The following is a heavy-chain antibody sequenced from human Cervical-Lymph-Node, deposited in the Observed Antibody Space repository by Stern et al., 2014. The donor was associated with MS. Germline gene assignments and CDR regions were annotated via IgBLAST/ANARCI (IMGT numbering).Heavy chain of an antibody. CDR2: INPNSGGT. CDR1: GYTFTGYY. Sequence: QVQLVQSGAEVKKPGASVKVSCKASGYTFTGYYMHWVRQAPGPGLAWMGRINPNSGGTNYAQKLQGRVTMTRDTSISTAYMELSRLRSDDTAVYYCAREAAMAVAGTGVDYWGQGTLVTVSS. CDR3: AREAAMAVAGTGVDY. D-gene: IGHD6-19*01. V-gene: IGHV1-2*06. J-gene: IGHJ4*02.